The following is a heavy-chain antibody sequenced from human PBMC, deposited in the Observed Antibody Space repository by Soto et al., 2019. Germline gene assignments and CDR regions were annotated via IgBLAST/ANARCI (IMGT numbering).Heavy chain of an antibody. J-gene: IGHJ4*02. CDR2: ISTYNVNT. CDR3: ARGSAYTTPWSFDQ. Sequence: ASVKVSCKTSGYTFTSYGVSWVRQAPGQGLEWMGWISTYNVNTNYAQKLQDRVTMTIDTSTSTAYMELRGLTSDGTAVYYCARGSAYTTPWSFDQWGQGTLVTVSS. V-gene: IGHV1-18*04. D-gene: IGHD2-2*02. CDR1: GYTFTSYG.